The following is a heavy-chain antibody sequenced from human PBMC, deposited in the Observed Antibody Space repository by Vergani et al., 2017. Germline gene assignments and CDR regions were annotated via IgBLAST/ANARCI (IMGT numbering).Heavy chain of an antibody. Sequence: EVQLVESGGGLVQPGGSLRLSCAASGFTVSSNYMSWVRQAPGKGLEWVSVIYSGGSTYYADSVKGRFTISRDNSKNTLYLQMNSLRAEDTAVYYCARARGYSSGWYGGGSYYFDYWGQGTLVTVSS. D-gene: IGHD6-19*01. V-gene: IGHV3-53*01. J-gene: IGHJ4*02. CDR3: ARARGYSSGWYGGGSYYFDY. CDR2: IYSGGST. CDR1: GFTVSSNY.